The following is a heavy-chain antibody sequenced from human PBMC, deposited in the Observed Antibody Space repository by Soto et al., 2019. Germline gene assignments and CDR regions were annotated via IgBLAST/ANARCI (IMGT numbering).Heavy chain of an antibody. CDR2: IKSKTDGGTT. J-gene: IGHJ6*02. CDR1: GFTFSNAW. Sequence: NPGGSLRLSCAASGFTFSNAWMNWVRQAPGKGLEWVGRIKSKTDGGTTDYAAPVKGRFTISRDDSKNTLYLQMNSLKTEDTAVYYCTTEDNWNYGPYYYYGMDVWGQGTTVTVSS. D-gene: IGHD1-7*01. CDR3: TTEDNWNYGPYYYYGMDV. V-gene: IGHV3-15*07.